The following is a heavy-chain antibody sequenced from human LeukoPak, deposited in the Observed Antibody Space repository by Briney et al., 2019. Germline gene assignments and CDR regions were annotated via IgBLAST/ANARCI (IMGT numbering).Heavy chain of an antibody. CDR2: ISNNGGYT. CDR3: AKQLGYCSDGSCYFPY. Sequence: GGSLRLSCAASGFTFSSYAMSWVRQAPGKGLEWVSAISNNGGYTYYADSVQGRFTISRDNSKSTLCLQMNSLRAEDTAVYYCAKQLGYCSDGSCYFPYWGQGALVTVSS. CDR1: GFTFSSYA. J-gene: IGHJ4*02. D-gene: IGHD2-15*01. V-gene: IGHV3-23*01.